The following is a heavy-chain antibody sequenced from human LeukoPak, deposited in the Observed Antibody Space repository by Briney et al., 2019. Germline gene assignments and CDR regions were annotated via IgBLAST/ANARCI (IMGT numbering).Heavy chain of an antibody. J-gene: IGHJ6*02. V-gene: IGHV3-66*01. CDR2: IYSGGST. D-gene: IGHD3-22*01. Sequence: AGGSLRLSCAASGFTVSSNYMSWVRQAPGKGLEWVSVIYSGGSTYYADSVKGRFTISRDNSKNTLYLQMNSLRAEDTAVYYCAREKTDITMIVVVTRSYYGMDVWGQGTTVTVSS. CDR3: AREKTDITMIVVVTRSYYGMDV. CDR1: GFTVSSNY.